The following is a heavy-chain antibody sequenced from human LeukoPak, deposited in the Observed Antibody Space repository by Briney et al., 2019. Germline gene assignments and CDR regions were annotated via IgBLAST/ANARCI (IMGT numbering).Heavy chain of an antibody. J-gene: IGHJ5*02. CDR3: ARRGELPQYNWFDP. D-gene: IGHD3-10*01. V-gene: IGHV1-69*06. Sequence: GASVKVSCKPSGGTFSSYAISWVRQAPGPGLTWMGGIIPIFGTANYAQKFQGRVTITADKSTSTAYMELSSLRSEDTAVYYCARRGELPQYNWFDPWGQGTLVTVSS. CDR1: GGTFSSYA. CDR2: IIPIFGTA.